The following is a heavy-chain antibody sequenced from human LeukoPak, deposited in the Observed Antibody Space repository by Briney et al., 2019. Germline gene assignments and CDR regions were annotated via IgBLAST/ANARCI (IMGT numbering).Heavy chain of an antibody. J-gene: IGHJ4*02. CDR2: IWYDGSNK. D-gene: IGHD3-22*01. V-gene: IGHV3-33*01. Sequence: GGFLRLSCAASGFTFSSYGMHWVRQAPGKGLEWVAVIWYDGSNKYYADSVKGRFTISRDKSKNTLYLQMNSLRAEDTAVYYCARDSTQRTSSADYYDSSGYYYGPDYWGQGTLVTVSS. CDR1: GFTFSSYG. CDR3: ARDSTQRTSSADYYDSSGYYYGPDY.